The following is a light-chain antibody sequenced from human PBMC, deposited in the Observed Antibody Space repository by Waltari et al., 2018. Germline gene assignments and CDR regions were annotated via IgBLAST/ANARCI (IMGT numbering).Light chain of an antibody. CDR1: SSDVGAYNY. J-gene: IGLJ1*01. CDR3: GTSTTTRNHV. Sequence: QSALTQPASVSGSPGQSITISCSGTSSDVGAYNYVCWYQHHPGKAPKLIIYDVRVRPSGVSNRFSGSKSGNTASLTISGLHTEDEADYYCGTSTTTRNHVFGTGTKVTVL. CDR2: DVR. V-gene: IGLV2-14*03.